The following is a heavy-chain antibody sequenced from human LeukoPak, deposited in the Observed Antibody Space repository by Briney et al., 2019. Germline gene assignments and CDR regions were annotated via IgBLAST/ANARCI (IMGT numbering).Heavy chain of an antibody. CDR2: VSYNGRDT. V-gene: IGHV3-23*01. J-gene: IGHJ4*02. Sequence: PGGSLRLSCAASGFTFHGYAISWVRQAPGKGLESASSVSYNGRDTYYSDSVKGRFTISRDNSKNTVYLQMNILGAEDTAVYYCAKDASSWYNFDYWGQGTLVTVSS. CDR3: AKDASSWYNFDY. CDR1: GFTFHGYA. D-gene: IGHD6-13*01.